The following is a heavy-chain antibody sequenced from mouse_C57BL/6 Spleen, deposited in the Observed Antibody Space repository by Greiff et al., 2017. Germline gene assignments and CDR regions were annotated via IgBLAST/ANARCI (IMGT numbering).Heavy chain of an antibody. V-gene: IGHV2-9*01. J-gene: IGHJ4*01. D-gene: IGHD1-1*01. CDR2: IWGGGST. CDR3: AKQGHAPYSIDY. CDR1: GFSFTSYG. Sequence: VHLVESGPGLVAPSQCLSITCTVSGFSFTSYGVDWVRQPPGKGLEWLGVIWGGGSTNYNSALMSRLSISKDNYKRQVFLKMNSRQTDDTAMYYCAKQGHAPYSIDYWGQGTSVTVSS.